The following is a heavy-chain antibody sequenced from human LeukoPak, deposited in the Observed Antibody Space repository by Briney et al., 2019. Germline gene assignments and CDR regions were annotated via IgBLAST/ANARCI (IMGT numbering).Heavy chain of an antibody. CDR3: ARSVEGYCRGGSCYYYSYYMDV. J-gene: IGHJ6*03. D-gene: IGHD2-15*01. CDR1: GGSISNSRYY. Sequence: SETLSLTCTVSGGSISNSRYYWSWIRQPPGKGLEWIGYIYYSGSTNYNPSLKSRVTISVDTSKNQFSLKLSSVTAADTAVYYCARSVEGYCRGGSCYYYSYYMDVWGKGTTVTVSS. CDR2: IYYSGST. V-gene: IGHV4-61*01.